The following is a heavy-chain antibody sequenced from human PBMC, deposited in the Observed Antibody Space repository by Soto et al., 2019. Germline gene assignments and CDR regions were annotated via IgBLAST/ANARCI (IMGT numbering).Heavy chain of an antibody. V-gene: IGHV4-34*01. Sequence: SETLSLTCAVYSGSFSGYYYSWIRQSPGKGLEWIGEITHGGSTTYSPSLKSRVTMSLDTSKNQFSLNMTSMTAADTAVYYCARGRLFLTTSGLAITYFDYWGQGSLVTVSS. CDR1: SGSFSGYY. D-gene: IGHD3-3*01. CDR2: ITHGGST. CDR3: ARGRLFLTTSGLAITYFDY. J-gene: IGHJ4*02.